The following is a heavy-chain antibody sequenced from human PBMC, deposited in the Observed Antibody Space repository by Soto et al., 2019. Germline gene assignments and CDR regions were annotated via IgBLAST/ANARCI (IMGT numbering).Heavy chain of an antibody. J-gene: IGHJ1*01. Sequence: PSETLSLTCTVSGGSISSFHWSWIRQPPGKGLEWIGFISNSGSTNYNPSLKSRVTISLDTSKNQFSLKQSSLSAADTAVYSCARGVVGASTGFQHWGQGTLVTVSS. D-gene: IGHD1-26*01. V-gene: IGHV4-59*01. CDR2: ISNSGST. CDR3: ARGVVGASTGFQH. CDR1: GGSISSFH.